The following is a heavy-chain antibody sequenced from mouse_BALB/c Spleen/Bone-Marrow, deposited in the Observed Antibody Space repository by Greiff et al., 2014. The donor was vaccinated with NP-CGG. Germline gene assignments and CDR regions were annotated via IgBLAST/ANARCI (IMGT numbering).Heavy chain of an antibody. Sequence: EVQLQQSGTVLARPGASVKMSCKASGYTFTSYWMHWVKQRPGQGLEWIGAIYPGDSDTSYNQKFKGKAKLTAVTSTSTAYMELSSLEKEDAAVYYCPHGYVYYARDYGGQGPSAPVPP. D-gene: IGHD2-2*01. CDR1: GYTFTSYW. J-gene: IGHJ4*01. CDR2: IYPGDSDT. CDR3: PHGYVYYARDY. V-gene: IGHV1-5*01.